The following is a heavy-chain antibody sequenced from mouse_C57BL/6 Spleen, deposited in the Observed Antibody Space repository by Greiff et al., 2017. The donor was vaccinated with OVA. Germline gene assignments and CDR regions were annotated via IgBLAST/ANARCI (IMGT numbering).Heavy chain of an antibody. CDR2: IYPRDGST. D-gene: IGHD1-1*01. CDR3: ARGDYGSSYGKYWYFDV. CDR1: GYTFTSYD. V-gene: IGHV1-85*01. Sequence: VQLQQSGPELVKPGASVKLSCKASGYTFTSYDINWVKQRPGPGLEWIGWIYPRDGSTKYNEKFKGKATLTVDTSSSTAYMELHSLTSEDSAVYFCARGDYGSSYGKYWYFDVWGTGTTVTVAS. J-gene: IGHJ1*03.